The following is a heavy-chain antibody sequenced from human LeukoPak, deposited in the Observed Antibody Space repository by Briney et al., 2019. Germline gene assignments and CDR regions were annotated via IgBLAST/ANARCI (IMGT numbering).Heavy chain of an antibody. CDR1: GYTFTSYY. J-gene: IGHJ4*02. CDR2: INPSGGST. V-gene: IGHV1-46*01. Sequence: GESLKVSCKASGYTFTSYYMHWVRQAPGQGLEWMGIINPSGGSTSYAQKFQGRVTMTRDMSTSTVYMELSSLRSEDTAVYYCATDEWGYWGQGTLVTVSS. D-gene: IGHD1-26*01. CDR3: ATDEWGY.